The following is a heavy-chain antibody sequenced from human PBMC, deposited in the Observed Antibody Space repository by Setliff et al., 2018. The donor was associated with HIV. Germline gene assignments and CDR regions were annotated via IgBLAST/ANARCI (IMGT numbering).Heavy chain of an antibody. CDR3: TRTKILTGYYFSPTYCFDS. J-gene: IGHJ4*02. CDR2: FHPYSGHT. D-gene: IGHD3-9*01. Sequence: ASVKVSCKASGYTFNNYFLHWVRQAPGQGLEWMGRFHPYSGHTNYAQKFQGRVTMTMDTSISSVYMELSRLTSDDTALYYCTRTKILTGYYFSPTYCFDSWGQGTLVTVSS. CDR1: GYTFNNYF. V-gene: IGHV1-2*06.